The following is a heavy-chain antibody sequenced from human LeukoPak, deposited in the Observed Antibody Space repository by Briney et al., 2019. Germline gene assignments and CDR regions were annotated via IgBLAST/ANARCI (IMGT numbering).Heavy chain of an antibody. D-gene: IGHD3-16*02. Sequence: SETLSLTCTVSGGSISSYYWSWIRQPPGKGLEWIGYISYSVITNYNPSLKSRVTISVDTSKNQLYLKLNSVTAADAAVYYCARYIWGSYPTFEDYWGQGSLVTVPS. CDR1: GGSISSYY. CDR3: ARYIWGSYPTFEDY. V-gene: IGHV4-59*01. CDR2: ISYSVIT. J-gene: IGHJ4*02.